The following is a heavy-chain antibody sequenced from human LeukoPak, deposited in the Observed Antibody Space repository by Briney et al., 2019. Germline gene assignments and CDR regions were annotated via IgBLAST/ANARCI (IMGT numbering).Heavy chain of an antibody. CDR1: GGSISSSSYY. D-gene: IGHD3-3*01. CDR3: ARHGADYYDFWRGYSSFDY. Sequence: SETLSLTCTVSGGSISSSSYYWGWICQPPGKGLEWIGRIYYSGSTYYNPSLKSRVTISVDTSKNQFSLKLSSVTAADTAVYYCARHGADYYDFWRGYSSFDYWGQGTLVTVFS. J-gene: IGHJ4*02. V-gene: IGHV4-39*01. CDR2: IYYSGST.